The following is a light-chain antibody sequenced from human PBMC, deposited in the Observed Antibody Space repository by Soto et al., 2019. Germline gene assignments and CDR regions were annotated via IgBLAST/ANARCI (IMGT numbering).Light chain of an antibody. CDR1: SGHSTYA. CDR2: LNSDGSH. V-gene: IGLV4-69*01. J-gene: IGLJ3*02. Sequence: QSVLTQSPSASASQGASVKLTCTLSSGHSTYAIAWHQQQPEKGPRYLMKLNSDGSHNRGDGIPDRFSVSSSGAERYLTISSLQSEDEADYYCQTWGSGDWVFGGGTKLTVL. CDR3: QTWGSGDWV.